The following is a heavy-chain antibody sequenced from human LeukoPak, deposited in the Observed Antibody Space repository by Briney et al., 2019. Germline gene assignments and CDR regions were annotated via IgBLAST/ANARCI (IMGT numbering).Heavy chain of an antibody. V-gene: IGHV4-39*01. CDR1: GGSLSSSSYY. J-gene: IGHJ4*02. Sequence: SETLSPTCTVSGGSLSSSSYYWGWIRQPPGKGLEWIGSIYYSGSTYYNPSLKSRVTISVDTSKNQFSLKLSSVTAADTAVYYCARLRGYSYGWKTLYYFDYWGQGTLVTVSS. D-gene: IGHD5-18*01. CDR2: IYYSGST. CDR3: ARLRGYSYGWKTLYYFDY.